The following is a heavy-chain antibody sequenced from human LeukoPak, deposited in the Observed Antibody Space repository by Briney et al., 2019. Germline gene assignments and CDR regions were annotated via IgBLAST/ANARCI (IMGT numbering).Heavy chain of an antibody. V-gene: IGHV3-7*03. Sequence: PGGSLRLSCAASGFTFSSYWMNWARQAPGKGLEWVANIKEDGSEKYYVDSVKGRFTISRDNAKNSLYLQMNSLRAEDTAMYYCARRYLRLNWFDHWGQGTLVTVSS. D-gene: IGHD3-10*01. CDR1: GFTFSSYW. J-gene: IGHJ5*02. CDR2: IKEDGSEK. CDR3: ARRYLRLNWFDH.